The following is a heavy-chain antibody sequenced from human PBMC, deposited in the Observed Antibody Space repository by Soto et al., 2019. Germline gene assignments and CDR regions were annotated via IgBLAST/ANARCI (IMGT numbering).Heavy chain of an antibody. D-gene: IGHD3-22*01. CDR3: VRRYYYDKSGFYGFDF. V-gene: IGHV4-30-4*01. CDR1: GVSIGSGDFY. J-gene: IGHJ4*02. CDR2: IYYTGTT. Sequence: PSETLSLTCNVSGVSIGSGDFYWSWIRQPPGKGLEWIGYIYYTGTTSYNPSLESRITISLQTSKNQFSLNLRSVTAADTAVYYCVRRYYYDKSGFYGFDFWGQGTLVTVS.